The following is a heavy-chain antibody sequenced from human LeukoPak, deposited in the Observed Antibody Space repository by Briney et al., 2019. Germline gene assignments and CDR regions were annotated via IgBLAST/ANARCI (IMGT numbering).Heavy chain of an antibody. CDR2: IYHSGST. D-gene: IGHD5-18*01. CDR3: ARSGYSYGADALDI. V-gene: IGHV4-38-2*02. CDR1: GYSISSGYY. J-gene: IGHJ3*02. Sequence: PSETLSLTCTVSGYSISSGYYWGWIRQPPGKGLEWIGSIYHSGSTYYNPSLKSRVTISVDTSKNQFSLKLSSVTAADTAVYYCARSGYSYGADALDIWGQGTMVTVSS.